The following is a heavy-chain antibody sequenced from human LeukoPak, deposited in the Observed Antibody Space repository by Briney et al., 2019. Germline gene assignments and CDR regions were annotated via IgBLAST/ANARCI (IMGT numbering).Heavy chain of an antibody. V-gene: IGHV4-34*01. CDR2: INHSGST. CDR3: ARGGGNRSHVDY. CDR1: GGSFSGYY. D-gene: IGHD1-14*01. Sequence: PSETLSLTCAVYGGSFSGYYWSWIRQPPGKGLEWIGEINHSGSTNYNPSLKSRVTISVDTSKNQFSLKLSSVTAADTAVYYCARGGGNRSHVDYWGQGTLVTVSS. J-gene: IGHJ4*02.